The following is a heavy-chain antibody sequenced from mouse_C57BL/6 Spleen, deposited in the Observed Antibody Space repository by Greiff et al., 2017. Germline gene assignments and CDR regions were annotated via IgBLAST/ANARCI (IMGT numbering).Heavy chain of an antibody. CDR3: ARGYYSNSLDY. J-gene: IGHJ2*01. V-gene: IGHV3-6*01. CDR2: ISYDGSN. D-gene: IGHD2-5*01. Sequence: EVKLVESGPGLVKPSQSLSLTCSVTGYSITSGYYWNWIRQFPGNKLEWMGYISYDGSNNYNPSLKNRISITRDTSKNQFFLKLNSVTTEDTATYYCARGYYSNSLDYWGQGTTLTVSS. CDR1: GYSITSGYY.